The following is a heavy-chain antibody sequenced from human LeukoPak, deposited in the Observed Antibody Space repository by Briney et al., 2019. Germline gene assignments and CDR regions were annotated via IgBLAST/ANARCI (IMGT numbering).Heavy chain of an antibody. J-gene: IGHJ4*02. CDR3: ASAGTTVTLINY. CDR2: IYSGGST. Sequence: GGSLRLSCAASGFTVSNNYMSWVRQAPGKGLQWVSVIYSGGSTYYADSVKGRFTISRDNSKNTLYLQMNSLRAEDTAVYYCASAGTTVTLINYWGQGTLVTVSS. D-gene: IGHD4-17*01. CDR1: GFTVSNNY. V-gene: IGHV3-53*01.